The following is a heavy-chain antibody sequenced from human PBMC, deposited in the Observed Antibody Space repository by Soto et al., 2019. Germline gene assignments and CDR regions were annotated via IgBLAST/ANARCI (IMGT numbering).Heavy chain of an antibody. CDR1: GYTFTSYG. J-gene: IGHJ4*02. Sequence: GDSVRVSCKASGYTFTSYGISWVRQAPGQGLEWMGWISAYNGNTNYAQKLQGRVTMTTDTSTSAAYMELRSLRSDDTAVYYCARGFNADMDTAIGYWGQGTRVTVSS. CDR3: ARGFNADMDTAIGY. V-gene: IGHV1-18*01. CDR2: ISAYNGNT. D-gene: IGHD5-18*01.